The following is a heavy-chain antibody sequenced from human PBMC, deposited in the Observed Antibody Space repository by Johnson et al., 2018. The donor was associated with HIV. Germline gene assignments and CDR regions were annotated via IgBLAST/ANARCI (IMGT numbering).Heavy chain of an antibody. CDR3: ARGGGYSIAAPSDAFDI. CDR1: GFTFSSYG. J-gene: IGHJ3*02. D-gene: IGHD6-6*01. Sequence: HVQLVESVGGLVQPGGSLRLSCAASGFTFSSYGMHWVRQAPGKGLEWVAFIRYDGSNKYYADSVKGRFTISRDNSKNTLYLQMNSLRAEDTAVYYCARGGGYSIAAPSDAFDIWGQGTMVTVSS. CDR2: IRYDGSNK. V-gene: IGHV3-30*02.